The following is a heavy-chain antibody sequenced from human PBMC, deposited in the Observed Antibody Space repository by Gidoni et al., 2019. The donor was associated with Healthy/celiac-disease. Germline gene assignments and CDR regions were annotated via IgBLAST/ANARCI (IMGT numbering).Heavy chain of an antibody. D-gene: IGHD2-15*01. CDR3: ARRGYCSGGSCPPGAFDI. V-gene: IGHV5-51*03. J-gene: IGHJ3*02. Sequence: EVQLVQSGAEVKKPGESLKISCKGSGYSFTSYWIGWVRQMPGKGLEWMGIIYPGDSDTRYSPSFQGQVTISADKSISTAYLQWSSLKASDTAMYYCARRGYCSGGSCPPGAFDIWGQGTMVTVSS. CDR1: GYSFTSYW. CDR2: IYPGDSDT.